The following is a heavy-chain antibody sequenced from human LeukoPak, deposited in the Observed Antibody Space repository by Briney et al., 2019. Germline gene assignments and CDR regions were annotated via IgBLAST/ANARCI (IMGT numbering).Heavy chain of an antibody. J-gene: IGHJ4*02. CDR1: GFTFSNHW. V-gene: IGHV3-74*01. CDR3: ARDPNLYSGTYDTY. Sequence: PGGSLRLSCAASGFTFSNHWMHWVRQAPGKGLMWVSRINRDGSRTDYADSVKGRFTISRDNAKDSVFLQMNSLRAEDTAVYYCARDPNLYSGTYDTYWGQGTLVTVSS. CDR2: INRDGSRT. D-gene: IGHD1-26*01.